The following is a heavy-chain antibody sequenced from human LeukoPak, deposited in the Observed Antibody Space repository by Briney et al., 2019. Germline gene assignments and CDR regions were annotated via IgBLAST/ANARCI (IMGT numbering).Heavy chain of an antibody. D-gene: IGHD3-16*01. CDR1: GFTFTTYA. V-gene: IGHV3-23*01. CDR3: ARNQQLGGHSYYYYGMDV. J-gene: IGHJ6*02. CDR2: ISGGGVTT. Sequence: GGSLRLSCAASGFTFTTYAMSWVRQAPGKGLEWVSGISGGGVTTYYADSVKGRFTISRDNSKNTLYLQMNSLRADDTAIYYCARNQQLGGHSYYYYGMDVWGQGTTVTVSS.